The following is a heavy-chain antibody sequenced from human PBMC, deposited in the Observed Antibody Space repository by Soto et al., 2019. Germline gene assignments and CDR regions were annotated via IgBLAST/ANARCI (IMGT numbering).Heavy chain of an antibody. CDR2: TDHSGGT. CDR3: ARGSPRGVRGVDQNYGMEV. D-gene: IGHD3-10*01. CDR1: GGSFSGYN. V-gene: IGHV4-34*01. Sequence: SETLSLTCAVYGGSFSGYNWSCLRQPPGKGLEGIGETDHSGGTDYNPSLKSRVTISIDTSKNQFSLKLSSVTAADTAVDYCARGSPRGVRGVDQNYGMEVWGQGTPVTVSS. J-gene: IGHJ6*02.